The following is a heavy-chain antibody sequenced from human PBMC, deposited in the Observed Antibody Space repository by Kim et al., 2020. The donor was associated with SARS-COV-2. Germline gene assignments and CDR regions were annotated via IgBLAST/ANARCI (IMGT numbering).Heavy chain of an antibody. D-gene: IGHD2-2*01. Sequence: GGSLRLSCVASGFTLSNYGMHWVRQVPGKGLEWVGIVSYEGRNTYSSGAVRGRFTISRDNTKNTVLLQMKGLSTEDAALYYWGKGAEFSRVVGDYYFDS. CDR1: GFTLSNYG. CDR2: VSYEGRNT. J-gene: IGHJ4*01. V-gene: IGHV3-30*18. CDR3: GKGAEFSRVVGDYYFDS.